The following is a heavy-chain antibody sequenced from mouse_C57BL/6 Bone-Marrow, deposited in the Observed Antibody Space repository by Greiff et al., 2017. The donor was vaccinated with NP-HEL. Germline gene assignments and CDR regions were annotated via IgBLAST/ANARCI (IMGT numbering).Heavy chain of an antibody. V-gene: IGHV1-55*01. CDR1: GYTFTSYW. D-gene: IGHD2-2*01. J-gene: IGHJ1*03. Sequence: VQLQQPGAELVKPGASVKMSCKASGYTFTSYWITWVKQRPGQGLEWIGDIYPGSGSTNYNEKFKRKATLTVDTSSSTAYMQRDSLTSEDAAVDDWAREGYYGCCDVWGTGTTVTVSA. CDR2: IYPGSGST. CDR3: AREGYYGCCDV.